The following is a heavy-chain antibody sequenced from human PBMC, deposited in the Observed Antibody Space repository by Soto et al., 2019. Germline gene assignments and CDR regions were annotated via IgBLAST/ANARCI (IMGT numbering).Heavy chain of an antibody. V-gene: IGHV4-39*01. D-gene: IGHD6-19*01. CDR1: GGSISSSSYY. J-gene: IGHJ4*02. Sequence: QLQLQESGPGLVKPSETLSLTCTVSGGSISSSSYYWGWIRQPPGKGLEWIGSIYYSGSTYYNPSLKSRVTISVDTSKNQFSLKLSSVTAADTAVYYCAKLYSSGYFDYWGQGTLVTVSS. CDR2: IYYSGST. CDR3: AKLYSSGYFDY.